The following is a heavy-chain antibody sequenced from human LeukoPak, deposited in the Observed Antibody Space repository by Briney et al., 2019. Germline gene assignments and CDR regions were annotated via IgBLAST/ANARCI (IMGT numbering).Heavy chain of an antibody. CDR2: INHSGST. J-gene: IGHJ4*02. CDR3: ALILYSSGWYKDY. Sequence: SETLSLTCAVYGGSFSGYYWSWIRQPPGKGLEWIGEINHSGSTNYNPSLKSRVTISVDTSKNQFSLKLSSVTAADTAVYYCALILYSSGWYKDYWGQGTLVTVSP. CDR1: GGSFSGYY. D-gene: IGHD6-19*01. V-gene: IGHV4-34*01.